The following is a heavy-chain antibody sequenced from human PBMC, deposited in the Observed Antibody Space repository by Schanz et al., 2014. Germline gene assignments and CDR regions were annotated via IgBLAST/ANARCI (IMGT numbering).Heavy chain of an antibody. CDR2: VPFDGSQK. Sequence: QVQLVESGGGVVQPGRSLRLSCAASGFNFGSHGMHWVRQAPGKGLEWVAFVPFDGSQKFYADSVKGRFTISRDNSKNTVYLQMNSLRPGDTAVYYCARDHTTESYYSAGPPIDYWGQGTLXTVSS. J-gene: IGHJ4*02. D-gene: IGHD1-26*01. CDR3: ARDHTTESYYSAGPPIDY. CDR1: GFNFGSHG. V-gene: IGHV3-30*19.